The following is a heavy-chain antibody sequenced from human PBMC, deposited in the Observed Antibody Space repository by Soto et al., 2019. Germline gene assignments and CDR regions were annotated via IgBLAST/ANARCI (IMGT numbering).Heavy chain of an antibody. CDR3: AGTKTTVTSSGLDY. CDR1: GGSISSGGYY. V-gene: IGHV4-31*01. CDR2: ISYSGST. J-gene: IGHJ4*02. Sequence: QVQLQESGPGLVKPSQTLSLTCTVSGGSISSGGYYWGWIRQHPGKGLEWIGYISYSGSTYYNLSLKIQVNISVQTSKNHFCLKLRSVTAADTAVYYCAGTKTTVTSSGLDYWGQGTLVTVSS. D-gene: IGHD4-17*01.